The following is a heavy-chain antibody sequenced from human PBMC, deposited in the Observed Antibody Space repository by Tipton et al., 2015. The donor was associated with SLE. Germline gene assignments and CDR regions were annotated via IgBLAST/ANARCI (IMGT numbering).Heavy chain of an antibody. CDR1: GGSINVYY. V-gene: IGHV4-59*01. CDR2: VSYSGST. CDR3: ARLPDYFDH. Sequence: TLSLTCSVSGGSINVYYWSWVRQPPGKGLEWIGYVSYSGSTNYNPSLQSRVTISVDTSKNQFSLKLRSVTAADTAVYYFARLPDYFDHWGKGALVTVPS. J-gene: IGHJ4*02.